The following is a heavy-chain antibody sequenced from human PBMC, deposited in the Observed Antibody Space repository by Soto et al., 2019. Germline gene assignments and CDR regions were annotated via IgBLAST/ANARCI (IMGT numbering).Heavy chain of an antibody. D-gene: IGHD1-20*01. CDR1: GFTFSSSA. CDR2: ISSNGGST. V-gene: IGHV3-64*02. Sequence: EVQLVESGEGLVQPGGSLRLSCAASGFTFSSSAMHWVRQAPGKGLEYVSAISSNGGSTYYADSVKGRFTISRDNSKNTLYLQMGSLRAEDMAVYDCAIGTDNWHDLYGMDVGGQGTTVTVSS. J-gene: IGHJ6*02. CDR3: AIGTDNWHDLYGMDV.